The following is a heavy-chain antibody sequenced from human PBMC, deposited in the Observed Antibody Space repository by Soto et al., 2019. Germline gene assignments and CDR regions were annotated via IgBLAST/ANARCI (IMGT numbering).Heavy chain of an antibody. CDR1: GFTLRDYA. J-gene: IGHJ4*02. CDR3: TTDLLRPRDSGSYYVAY. V-gene: IGHV3-15*01. CDR2: IKSKTDGGTT. Sequence: PGGSLRLSCAASGFTLRDYAMTWVRQAPGKGLEWVGRIKSKTDGGTTDYAAPVKGRFTISRDDSKNTLYLQMNSLKTEDTAVYYCTTDLLRPRDSGSYYVAYWGQGTLVTVSS. D-gene: IGHD1-26*01.